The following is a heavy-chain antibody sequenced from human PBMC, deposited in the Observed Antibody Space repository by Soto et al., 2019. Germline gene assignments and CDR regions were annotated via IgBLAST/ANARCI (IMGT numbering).Heavy chain of an antibody. CDR3: AKVQEFCGFNCYIVDS. Sequence: LRLSCVASGFTFSNSAMSWVRHVPGKGLEWAAGISSSGGRTNYADSVKGRFTISRDNSKDTLYLQMNSLRAEDTALYYCAKVQEFCGFNCYIVDSWGQGVLVTVSS. CDR2: ISSSGGRT. CDR1: GFTFSNSA. J-gene: IGHJ4*02. D-gene: IGHD2-21*02. V-gene: IGHV3-23*01.